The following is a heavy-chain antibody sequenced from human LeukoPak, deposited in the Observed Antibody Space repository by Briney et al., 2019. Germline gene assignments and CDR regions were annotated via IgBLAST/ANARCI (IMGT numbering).Heavy chain of an antibody. V-gene: IGHV4-34*01. CDR3: ARGPRGTHYYYHGMDV. Sequence: SETLSLTCAVYGGSFSGYYWSWIRQPPGKGLEWIGEINHSGSTNYNPSLKSRVTISVDTSKSQFSLKLSSVTAADTAVYYCARGPRGTHYYYHGMDVWGQGTTVTVSS. CDR2: INHSGST. J-gene: IGHJ6*02. CDR1: GGSFSGYY.